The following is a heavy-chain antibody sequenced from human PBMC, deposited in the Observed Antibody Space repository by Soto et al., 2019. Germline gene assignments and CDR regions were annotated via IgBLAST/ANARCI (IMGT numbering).Heavy chain of an antibody. CDR2: INPATGAA. V-gene: IGHV1-2*02. Sequence: QLHLVQSGAVVKKPGASVTVSCSASGYPVTAYYMHWVRQAPGRGLGWMGGINPATGAAKYTQTFQGRVPMTRDTSTSTVFMELRGLTSEDTAVFYCARGGGVGVAGSAAFDMWGQGTLVTVSS. D-gene: IGHD3-3*01. CDR3: ARGGGVGVAGSAAFDM. J-gene: IGHJ3*02. CDR1: GYPVTAYY.